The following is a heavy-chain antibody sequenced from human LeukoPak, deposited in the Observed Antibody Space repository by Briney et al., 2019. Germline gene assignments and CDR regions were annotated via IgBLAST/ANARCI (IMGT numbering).Heavy chain of an antibody. J-gene: IGHJ4*02. CDR2: IYSGGST. D-gene: IGHD3-10*01. CDR1: GFTVSSNY. Sequence: PGGSLRLSCAASGFTVSSNYMSWVRQAPGKGLQWVAVIYSGGSTYYADSVKGRFTISRDNSKNTLYLQMNSLRAEDTAVYYCARAGSRARDYFDYWGQGTLVTVSS. CDR3: ARAGSRARDYFDY. V-gene: IGHV3-53*01.